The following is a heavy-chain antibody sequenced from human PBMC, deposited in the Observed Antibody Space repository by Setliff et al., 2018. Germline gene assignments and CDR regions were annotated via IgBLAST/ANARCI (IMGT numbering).Heavy chain of an antibody. D-gene: IGHD3-22*01. CDR3: ARGYDSGGWNY. J-gene: IGHJ4*02. V-gene: IGHV5-51*01. CDR1: GNGFTDLW. Sequence: LGESLTISCKVSGNGFTDLWIAWVRQTPGKGLEWMGIIHPADYDTRYSPSLQGQVTFSADRSISTAHLQWDSLKASDTAMYYCARGYDSGGWNYWGQGTLVTVSS. CDR2: IHPADYDT.